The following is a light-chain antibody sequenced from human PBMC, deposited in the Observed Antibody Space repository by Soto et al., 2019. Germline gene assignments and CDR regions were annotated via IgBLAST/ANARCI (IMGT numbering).Light chain of an antibody. CDR1: SSNIGSNY. Sequence: QSVLTQPPSASGTPGQRVTISCSGSSSNIGSNYVYWYQQLPGTAPKLLIPRNNQRPSGVPGRFSGSKSGTSASLAISGLRSEDEADYYCAAWDDSLSGYVFGTGTKVTVL. V-gene: IGLV1-47*01. CDR3: AAWDDSLSGYV. J-gene: IGLJ1*01. CDR2: RNN.